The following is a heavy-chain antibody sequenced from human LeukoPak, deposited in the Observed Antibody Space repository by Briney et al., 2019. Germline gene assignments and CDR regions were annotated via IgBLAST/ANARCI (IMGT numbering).Heavy chain of an antibody. Sequence: SETLSLTCTVSGGSISSYYWSWIRQPPGKRLEWIGYIYYSGSTNYNPSLKSRVTISVDTSKNQFSLKLSSVTAADTAVYYCARGSGSYSYLFDYWGQGTLVTVSS. CDR3: ARGSGSYSYLFDY. D-gene: IGHD1-26*01. CDR2: IYYSGST. CDR1: GGSISSYY. V-gene: IGHV4-59*08. J-gene: IGHJ4*02.